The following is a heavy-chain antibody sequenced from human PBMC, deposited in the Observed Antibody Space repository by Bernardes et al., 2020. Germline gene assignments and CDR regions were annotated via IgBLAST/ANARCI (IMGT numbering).Heavy chain of an antibody. CDR1: GGSVTIGSYY. CDR2: VFHTGYT. D-gene: IGHD5-12*01. J-gene: IGHJ5*02. CDR3: ARIRYSGFDSLHWFDP. V-gene: IGHV4-61*01. Sequence: TLSLTCTVSGGSVTIGSYYWTWVRQTPGKALEWIGYVFHTGYTNYNPSLKSRVTISVDTSKNQFSLRLTSMTAADTAVYYCARIRYSGFDSLHWFDPWGQGTLVTVSS.